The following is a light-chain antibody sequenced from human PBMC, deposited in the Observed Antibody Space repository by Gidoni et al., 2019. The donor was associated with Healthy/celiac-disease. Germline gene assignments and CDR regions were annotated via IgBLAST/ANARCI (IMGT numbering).Light chain of an antibody. CDR2: AAS. Sequence: DILMTQSPTSLSASVGDRVTIPCRSSQGIRNYLAWYQQKPGKVPKLLIYAASTLQSGFPSRFSGSGYGTDFTLTISSLQPEDVATYYCQKYNSAPHTFGQGTKVESK. J-gene: IGKJ1*01. CDR3: QKYNSAPHT. V-gene: IGKV1-27*01. CDR1: QGIRNY.